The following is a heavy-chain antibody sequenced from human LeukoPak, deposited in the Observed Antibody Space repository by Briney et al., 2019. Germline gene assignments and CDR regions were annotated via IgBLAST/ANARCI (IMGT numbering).Heavy chain of an antibody. D-gene: IGHD3-22*01. Sequence: SQTLSLTCAVSGGSISSGGYSWGWIRQPPGKGLEWIGYIYHSGSTYYNPSLKSRVTISVDRSKNQFSLKLSSVTAADAAVYYCASRYYYDSSGYSYWGQGTLVTVSS. J-gene: IGHJ4*02. CDR1: GGSISSGGYS. CDR3: ASRYYYDSSGYSY. CDR2: IYHSGST. V-gene: IGHV4-30-2*01.